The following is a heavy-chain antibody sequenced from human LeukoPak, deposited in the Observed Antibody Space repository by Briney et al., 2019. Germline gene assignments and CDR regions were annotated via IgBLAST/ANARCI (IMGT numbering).Heavy chain of an antibody. D-gene: IGHD2-2*02. V-gene: IGHV3-11*04. CDR2: ISYSGGYI. Sequence: GGSLRLSCAASGFTFSDYYMTWIRQAPGKGLEWISYISYSGGYIYYADSVKGRFTISRDDAKNSVSLQMNSLTAEDTAVYYCARGCSTISCHIGAFEHWGQGILVSVSS. CDR3: ARGCSTISCHIGAFEH. J-gene: IGHJ4*02. CDR1: GFTFSDYY.